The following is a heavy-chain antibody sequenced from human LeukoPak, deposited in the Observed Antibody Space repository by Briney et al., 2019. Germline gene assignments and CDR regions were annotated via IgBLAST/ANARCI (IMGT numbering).Heavy chain of an antibody. D-gene: IGHD6-19*01. CDR1: GYTFNHHG. J-gene: IGHJ4*02. CDR3: ARDPTNTSGRYAYHDY. V-gene: IGHV1-18*04. CDR2: VSCFNGDT. Sequence: GASVKVSCKASGYTFNHHGISWVRQAPGQGLEWMGWVSCFNGDTHYAQKFQGRVTMTRDTSTTTAYMELRSLRSDDTALYYCARDPTNTSGRYAYHDYWGQGTLVTLST.